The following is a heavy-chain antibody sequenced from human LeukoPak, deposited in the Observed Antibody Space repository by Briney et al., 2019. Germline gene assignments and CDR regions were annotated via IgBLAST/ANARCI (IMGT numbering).Heavy chain of an antibody. CDR3: AVRPRFTSGRESFDY. J-gene: IGHJ4*02. D-gene: IGHD3-10*01. CDR1: GYTFTGYY. Sequence: ASVKVSCKASGYTFTGYYMHWVRQAPGQGLEWMGWLNPKSGGTNYAQKFQGRVTMTRDTSISTAYMDLSRLRYDDTAVYYCAVRPRFTSGRESFDYWGQGTLVTVSS. CDR2: LNPKSGGT. V-gene: IGHV1-2*02.